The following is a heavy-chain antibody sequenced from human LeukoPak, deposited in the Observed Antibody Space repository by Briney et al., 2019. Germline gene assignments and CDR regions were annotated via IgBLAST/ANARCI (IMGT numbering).Heavy chain of an antibody. CDR1: GYTFTSYY. CDR3: ARNLRGAAFDI. CDR2: INPSGGST. D-gene: IGHD3-9*01. Sequence: GASVTVSCKASGYTFTSYYIHWVRQAPGQGLEWMGIINPSGGSTEYAQKLQGRVTMTTDTSTSTAYMELRSLRSDDTAVYYCARNLRGAAFDIWGQGTMVTVSS. V-gene: IGHV1-46*01. J-gene: IGHJ3*02.